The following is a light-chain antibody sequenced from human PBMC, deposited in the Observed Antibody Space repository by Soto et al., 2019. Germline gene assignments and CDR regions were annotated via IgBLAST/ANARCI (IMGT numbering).Light chain of an antibody. CDR3: QQRSDWPST. Sequence: EIVLTQSPATLYLSPGERATLSCRASQSVSSYLDWCQQKPGQVPRLLSYDASNRANGIPARCGGSGSGTNFTLTISGLEPEDSAFYYRQQRSDWPSTFGGGTKVEIK. J-gene: IGKJ4*01. CDR1: QSVSSY. V-gene: IGKV3-11*01. CDR2: DAS.